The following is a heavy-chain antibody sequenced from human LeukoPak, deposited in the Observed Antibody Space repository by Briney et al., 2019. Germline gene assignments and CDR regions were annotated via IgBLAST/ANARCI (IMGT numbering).Heavy chain of an antibody. J-gene: IGHJ4*02. CDR2: IIPIFGTA. D-gene: IGHD4-11*01. Sequence: SVKVSCKASGVTFSSYAISWVRHAPRQGLEWMGRIIPIFGTANYTQKSQGRVTITTDESTSTAYMELSSLRSEDTAVYCCARGDDYSNYVLGYWGQGTLVSVSS. CDR1: GVTFSSYA. V-gene: IGHV1-69*05. CDR3: ARGDDYSNYVLGY.